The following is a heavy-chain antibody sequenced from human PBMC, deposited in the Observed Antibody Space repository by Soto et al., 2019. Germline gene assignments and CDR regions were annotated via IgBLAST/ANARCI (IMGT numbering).Heavy chain of an antibody. CDR2: IRSKAYGGTT. J-gene: IGHJ6*02. Sequence: GGSLRLSCTASGFTFDDYAMSWVRQAPGKGLEWVGFIRSKAYGGTTEYAASVKGRFTISRDDSKSIAYLQMNSLKTEDTAVYYCTRARDFWSGYRIRYYYGMDVWGQGTTVTVSS. CDR3: TRARDFWSGYRIRYYYGMDV. V-gene: IGHV3-49*04. D-gene: IGHD3-3*01. CDR1: GFTFDDYA.